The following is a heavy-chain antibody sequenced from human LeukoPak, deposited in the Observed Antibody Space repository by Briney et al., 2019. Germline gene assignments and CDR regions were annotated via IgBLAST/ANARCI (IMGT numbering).Heavy chain of an antibody. Sequence: PGGSLRLSCAASGFTFSSYAMSWVRQAPGKGLEWVSAISGSGGSTYYADSVKGRFTISRDNSKNTLYLQMNSLRAEDTAVYYCARPNRGYCSDISCSHFDYWGQGTLVTVSS. J-gene: IGHJ4*02. V-gene: IGHV3-23*01. CDR3: ARPNRGYCSDISCSHFDY. D-gene: IGHD2-15*01. CDR1: GFTFSSYA. CDR2: ISGSGGST.